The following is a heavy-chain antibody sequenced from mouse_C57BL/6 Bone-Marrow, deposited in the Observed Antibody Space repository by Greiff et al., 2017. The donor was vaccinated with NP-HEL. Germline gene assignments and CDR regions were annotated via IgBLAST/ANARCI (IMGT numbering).Heavy chain of an antibody. J-gene: IGHJ4*01. CDR3: ARGWLLRGNAMDY. CDR2: INYDGSST. Sequence: VESEGGLVQPGSSMKLSCTASGFTFSDYYMAWVRQVPEKGLEWVANINYDGSSTYYLDSLKSRFIISRDNAKNILYLQMSSLKSEDTATYYCARGWLLRGNAMDYWGQGTSVTVSS. CDR1: GFTFSDYY. D-gene: IGHD2-3*01. V-gene: IGHV5-16*01.